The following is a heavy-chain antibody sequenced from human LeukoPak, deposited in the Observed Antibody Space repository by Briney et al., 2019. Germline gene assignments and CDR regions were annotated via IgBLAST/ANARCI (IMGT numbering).Heavy chain of an antibody. V-gene: IGHV3-66*01. J-gene: IGHJ5*02. CDR3: VRVLDRFDP. D-gene: IGHD1-1*01. Sequence: GGSLRLSCAASGFTVSRNYMSWVRQAPGKGLEWVSIIHSDGSTYYADSVKGRFTISRDNSNNTLYLQMNGLSAEDTAVYYCVRVLDRFDPWGQGSMVTVSS. CDR1: GFTVSRNY. CDR2: IHSDGST.